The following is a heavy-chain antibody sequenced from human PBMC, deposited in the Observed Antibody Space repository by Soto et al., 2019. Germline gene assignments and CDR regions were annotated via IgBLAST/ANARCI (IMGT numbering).Heavy chain of an antibody. D-gene: IGHD1-1*01. V-gene: IGHV5-51*01. CDR1: GYTFTDYC. CDR2: IYPGDSDT. Sequence: PGESLKISCKGYGYTFTDYCIGWVLQMPGKGLELIGLIYPGDSDTRYSPSFQGRVTISADKSISTAFLQWSSLRASDTAMYYCASQKTVIRGPLSSNWFDPWGQGTLVTVSS. CDR3: ASQKTVIRGPLSSNWFDP. J-gene: IGHJ5*02.